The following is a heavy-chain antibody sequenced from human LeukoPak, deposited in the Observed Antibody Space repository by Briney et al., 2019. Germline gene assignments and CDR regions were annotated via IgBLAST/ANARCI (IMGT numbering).Heavy chain of an antibody. CDR1: GCTFSSYA. CDR2: ISGSGGST. D-gene: IGHD6-25*01. Sequence: PGGSLRLSCAASGCTFSSYAMSWVRQAPGKGLEWVSAISGSGGSTYYADSVKGRFTISIDNSKNTLYLQMNSLRAEDTAVNYRATDWLQREDYWGQGTLVTVSS. J-gene: IGHJ4*02. CDR3: ATDWLQREDY. V-gene: IGHV3-23*01.